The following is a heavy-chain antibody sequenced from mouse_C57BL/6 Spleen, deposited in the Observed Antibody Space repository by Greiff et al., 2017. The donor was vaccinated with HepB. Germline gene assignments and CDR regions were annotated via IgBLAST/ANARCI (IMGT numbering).Heavy chain of an antibody. D-gene: IGHD6-2*01. CDR3: ARNPGFSKGYFDV. Sequence: QVQLQQPGAELVKPGASVKLSCKASGYTFTSYWMHWVKQRPGQSLEWIGMIHPNSGSTNYNEKFKSKATLTVYKSSSTAYMHISSLTSEDSSVYYCARNPGFSKGYFDVWGTGTTVTVSS. CDR2: IHPNSGST. J-gene: IGHJ1*03. CDR1: GYTFTSYW. V-gene: IGHV1-64*01.